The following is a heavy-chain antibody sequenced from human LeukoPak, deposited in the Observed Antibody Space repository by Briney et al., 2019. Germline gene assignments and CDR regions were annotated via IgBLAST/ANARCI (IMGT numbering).Heavy chain of an antibody. CDR1: GFTFGSHW. V-gene: IGHV3-74*01. Sequence: PGGSLRLSCVASGFTFGSHWMHWVRQAPGQGLEWVSRIRPDGSDANYAVSVRGRFTISRDNAKNMVYLEMSSLRTEDTAIYYCARVVTYFDNWGQGAQVTVSS. D-gene: IGHD3-10*01. J-gene: IGHJ4*02. CDR3: ARVVTYFDN. CDR2: IRPDGSDA.